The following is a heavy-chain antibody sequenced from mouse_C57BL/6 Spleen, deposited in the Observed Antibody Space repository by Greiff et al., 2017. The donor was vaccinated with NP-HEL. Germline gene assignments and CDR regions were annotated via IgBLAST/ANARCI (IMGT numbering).Heavy chain of an antibody. CDR3: AKGVTGGFDY. J-gene: IGHJ2*01. CDR2: ISYDGSN. CDR1: GYSITSGYY. Sequence: EVKLVESGPGLVKPSQSLSLTCSVTGYSITSGYYWNWIRQFPGNKLEWMGYISYDGSNNYNPSLKNRISITRDTSKNQFFLKLNSVTTEDTATYYCAKGVTGGFDYWGQGTTLTVSS. D-gene: IGHD2-2*01. V-gene: IGHV3-6*01.